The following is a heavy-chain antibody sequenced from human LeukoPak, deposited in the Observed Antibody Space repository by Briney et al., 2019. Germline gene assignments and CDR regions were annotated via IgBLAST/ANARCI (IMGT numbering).Heavy chain of an antibody. V-gene: IGHV1-18*01. Sequence: ASVKVSCKASGYTFTSYGISWVRQAPGQGLVWMGWISAYNGNTNYAQKLQGRVTMTTDTSTSTAYMELSSLRSEDTAVYYCARAQTGCSSTSCYQAPDYWGQGTLVTVSS. J-gene: IGHJ4*02. D-gene: IGHD2-2*01. CDR3: ARAQTGCSSTSCYQAPDY. CDR1: GYTFTSYG. CDR2: ISAYNGNT.